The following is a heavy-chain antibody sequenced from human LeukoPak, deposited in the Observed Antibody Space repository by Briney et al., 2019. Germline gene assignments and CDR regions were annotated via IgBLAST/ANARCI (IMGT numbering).Heavy chain of an antibody. CDR2: ISYDGSNE. J-gene: IGHJ4*02. V-gene: IGHV3-30*14. D-gene: IGHD3-10*01. CDR3: ARGTFSPQGSYYGH. Sequence: GRSLRLSCAASGFTFSYYAIHWVRQAPGKGLEWVAVISYDGSNEYYADSVKGRFTISRDTSKNTLSLQMNSLRVEDTALYYCARGTFSPQGSYYGHWGQGTRVTVSS. CDR1: GFTFSYYA.